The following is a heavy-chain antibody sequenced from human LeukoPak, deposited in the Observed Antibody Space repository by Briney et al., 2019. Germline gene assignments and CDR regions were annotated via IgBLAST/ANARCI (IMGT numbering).Heavy chain of an antibody. D-gene: IGHD2-2*01. J-gene: IGHJ4*02. Sequence: GGSLRLSCAASGFTFSSYAMRWVRQAPGKGLEWVSAISGSGGSTYYADSVKGRFTISRDNSKNTLYLQMNSLRAEDTAVYYCAKALRRYCSSTSCYRPDYWGQGTLVTVSS. CDR3: AKALRRYCSSTSCYRPDY. V-gene: IGHV3-23*01. CDR1: GFTFSSYA. CDR2: ISGSGGST.